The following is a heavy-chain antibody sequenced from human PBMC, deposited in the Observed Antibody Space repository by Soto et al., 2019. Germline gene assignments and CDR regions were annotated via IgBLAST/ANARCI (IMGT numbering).Heavy chain of an antibody. V-gene: IGHV3-7*01. D-gene: IGHD6-6*01. Sequence: GGSLRLSCAASGFTFSGPWMSWVRQAPGKGLEWVAKIRPDGNEIYYADSVRGRFTISRDNAKSSLYLQMNSLRVDDTAIYHCARDEYYYAMDVWGQGTTVTV. CDR3: ARDEYYYAMDV. J-gene: IGHJ6*02. CDR2: IRPDGNEI. CDR1: GFTFSGPW.